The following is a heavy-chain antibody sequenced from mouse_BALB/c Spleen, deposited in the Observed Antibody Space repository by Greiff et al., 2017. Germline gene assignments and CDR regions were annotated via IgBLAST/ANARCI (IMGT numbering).Heavy chain of an antibody. CDR3: ARGDYDGAWFAY. D-gene: IGHD2-4*01. J-gene: IGHJ3*01. V-gene: IGHV1S130*01. Sequence: QVQLQQSGSVLVRPGASVKLSCKASGYTFTSSWMHWAKQRPGQGLEWIGEIHPNSGNTNYNEKFKGKATLTVDTSSSTAYVDLSSLTSEDSAVYYCARGDYDGAWFAYWGQGTLVTVSA. CDR1: GYTFTSSW. CDR2: IHPNSGNT.